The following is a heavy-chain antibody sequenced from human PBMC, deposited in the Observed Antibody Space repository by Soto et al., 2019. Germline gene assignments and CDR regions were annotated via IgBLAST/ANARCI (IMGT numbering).Heavy chain of an antibody. J-gene: IGHJ4*02. CDR1: GFTFSSYD. V-gene: IGHV3-30*18. CDR3: AKDLLPATRYDYVWGMAGFDY. D-gene: IGHD3-16*01. Sequence: GGSLRLSCAASGFTFSSYDMHWVRQAPGKGLEWVAVISYDGSNKYYADSVKGRFTKPRDNSKNTLYLQMNSLRAEDTAVYYCAKDLLPATRYDYVWGMAGFDYWGQGTLVTVSS. CDR2: ISYDGSNK.